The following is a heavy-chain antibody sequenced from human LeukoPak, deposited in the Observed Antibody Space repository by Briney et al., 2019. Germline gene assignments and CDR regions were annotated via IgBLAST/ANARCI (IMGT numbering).Heavy chain of an antibody. D-gene: IGHD2-21*01. CDR3: ARDGVIDQPPFNWFDP. CDR2: ISPNSGGT. V-gene: IGHV1-2*02. Sequence: GASVKVSCKSSGYTFTGYYMHWVRQAPGQGLEWMGWISPNSGGTNYAQKFQGRVTMTRDTSISTDYMELSRLRSDDTAVYYCARDGVIDQPPFNWFDPWGQGTLVTVSS. CDR1: GYTFTGYY. J-gene: IGHJ5*02.